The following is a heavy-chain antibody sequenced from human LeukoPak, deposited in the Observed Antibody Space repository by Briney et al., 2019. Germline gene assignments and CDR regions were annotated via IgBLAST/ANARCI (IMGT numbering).Heavy chain of an antibody. V-gene: IGHV1-2*02. J-gene: IGHJ4*02. Sequence: ASVKVSCTASGYTFTGYYMHWVRQAPGQGLEWMGWINPNSGGTNYAQKFQGRVTMARDTSISTAYMVLSRLRSDETAVYYCARQISGYSGYDSLMYYFDYWGQGTLVTVSS. CDR1: GYTFTGYY. D-gene: IGHD5-12*01. CDR3: ARQISGYSGYDSLMYYFDY. CDR2: INPNSGGT.